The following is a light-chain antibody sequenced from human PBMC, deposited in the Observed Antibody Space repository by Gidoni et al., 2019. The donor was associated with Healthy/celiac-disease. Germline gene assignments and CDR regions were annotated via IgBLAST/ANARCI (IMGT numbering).Light chain of an antibody. V-gene: IGKV3-15*01. CDR3: QQYNNWPQWT. Sequence: EIVMTQSPATLSVSPGERATISCRASQSVSSNLAWYQQKPGQAPRLLIYGASTRATGIPARCSGSGSGTEFTLTISSLQSEDFAVYYCQQYNNWPQWTFGQGTKVEIK. CDR1: QSVSSN. J-gene: IGKJ1*01. CDR2: GAS.